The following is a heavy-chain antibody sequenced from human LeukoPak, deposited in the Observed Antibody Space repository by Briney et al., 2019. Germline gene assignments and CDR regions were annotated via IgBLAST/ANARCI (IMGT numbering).Heavy chain of an antibody. V-gene: IGHV3-21*01. J-gene: IGHJ4*02. Sequence: PGGSLRLSWAASGFTFSSYSINWVRQPPGKGLEWVSSISMSSSYIYKADSDKGRFTISRDNAKNSLYLPMNSLRAEDTAVYYCARDPTGSSSWDDYWGQGTLVTVSS. CDR2: ISMSSSYI. D-gene: IGHD6-13*01. CDR1: GFTFSSYS. CDR3: ARDPTGSSSWDDY.